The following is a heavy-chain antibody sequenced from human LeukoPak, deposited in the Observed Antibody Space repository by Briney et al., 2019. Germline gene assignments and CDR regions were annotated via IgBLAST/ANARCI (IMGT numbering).Heavy chain of an antibody. J-gene: IGHJ4*02. CDR2: INANDGYT. Sequence: GASVKVSCKASGYTFTSYYIHWVRQAPGQGLEWMGIINANDGYTSYAQKFQGRVTMTRDMSTSSVYMDLSSLRSEDTAMYYCARVGEDYGPHDYWGQGTLVAVSS. CDR3: ARVGEDYGPHDY. CDR1: GYTFTSYY. D-gene: IGHD4/OR15-4a*01. V-gene: IGHV1-46*01.